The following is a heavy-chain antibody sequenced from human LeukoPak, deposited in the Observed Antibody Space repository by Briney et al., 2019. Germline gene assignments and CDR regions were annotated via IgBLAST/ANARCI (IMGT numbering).Heavy chain of an antibody. CDR3: ASRSPYSYGFH. CDR2: LNPSGGSS. V-gene: IGHV1-46*01. D-gene: IGHD5-18*01. J-gene: IGHJ4*02. Sequence: ASVKVSCKASGYTVTSYYMHWVRQAPGQGLEWMGILNPSGGSSSYAQKFQGRATLTRATSTSTVYMELSSLRSEDTAVYYCASRSPYSYGFHWGQGTLVTVSS. CDR1: GYTVTSYY.